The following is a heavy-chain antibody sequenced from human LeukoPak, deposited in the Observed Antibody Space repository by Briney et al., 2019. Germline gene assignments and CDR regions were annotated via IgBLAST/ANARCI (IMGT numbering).Heavy chain of an antibody. CDR1: GFTFINYA. CDR2: ISQLGDYI. J-gene: IGHJ6*03. D-gene: IGHD2-15*01. CDR3: AREGKKSRGVDIVRKKETGYYYKEI. V-gene: IGHV3-21*01. Sequence: GGSLRLTCSVSGFTFINYAMNWVRQAPGKGLDWVSAISQLGDYIYYAESVKGRFTISRDNAKNSLYLQMNSLRAEDTAVHYCAREGKKSRGVDIVRKKETGYYYKEITGKGTTVTVSS.